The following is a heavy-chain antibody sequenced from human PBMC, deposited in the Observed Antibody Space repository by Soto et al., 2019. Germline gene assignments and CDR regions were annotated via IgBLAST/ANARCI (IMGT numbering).Heavy chain of an antibody. CDR2: MSGSYT. V-gene: IGHV3-23*01. CDR3: ASLGGGVVTPLYN. CDR1: GFPFSSYA. J-gene: IGHJ4*02. Sequence: PGGSLRLSCAASGFPFSSYAMSWVRQAPGKGLEWVSGMSGSYTYYADSVKGRFTISRDNSKNTLSLLMKSQRGDDTAVYYCASLGGGVVTPLYNWGPGTLVTVSS. D-gene: IGHD3-16*01.